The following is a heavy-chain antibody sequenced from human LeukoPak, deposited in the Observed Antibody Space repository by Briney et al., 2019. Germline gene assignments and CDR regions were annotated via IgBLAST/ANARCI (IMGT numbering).Heavy chain of an antibody. J-gene: IGHJ4*02. D-gene: IGHD3-10*01. CDR3: AREYGSGSYTGIDY. V-gene: IGHV1-18*04. CDR2: ISAYNSAYNGNT. CDR1: GYTFTNYY. Sequence: ASVKVSCKTSGYTFTNYYLHWVRQAPGQGLEWMGWISAYNSAYNGNTHYAQKLQGRVTMTTDTSTNTGYMELRSLRSDDTAVYYCAREYGSGSYTGIDYWGQGTLVTVSS.